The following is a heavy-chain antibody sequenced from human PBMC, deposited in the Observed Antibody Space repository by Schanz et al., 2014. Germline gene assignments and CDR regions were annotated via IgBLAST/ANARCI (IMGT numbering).Heavy chain of an antibody. CDR2: ISYDGSSK. Sequence: QVQLVEPGGGVVQPGRSLRLSCAASGFTFRSYGMHWGRQAPGKGLEWVALISYDGSSKNHADSVQGRFTISRDKSKNALYLQMDSLRAEDTAVYYCARGSITMVRGGDVGAFDIWGQGTMVTVSS. CDR3: ARGSITMVRGGDVGAFDI. V-gene: IGHV3-33*01. CDR1: GFTFRSYG. J-gene: IGHJ3*02. D-gene: IGHD3-10*01.